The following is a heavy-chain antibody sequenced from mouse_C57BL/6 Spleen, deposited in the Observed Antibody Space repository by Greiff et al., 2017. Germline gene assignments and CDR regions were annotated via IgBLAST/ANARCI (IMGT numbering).Heavy chain of an antibody. V-gene: IGHV1-81*01. D-gene: IGHD1-1*01. CDR2: IYPRSGNT. Sequence: VKLVESGAELARPGASVKLSCKASGYTFTSYGISWVKQRTGQGLEWIGEIYPRSGNTYYNEKFKGKATLTADKSSSTAYMELRSLTSEDSAVYFCARGADYYGSSPFDYWGQGTTLTVSS. CDR3: ARGADYYGSSPFDY. J-gene: IGHJ2*01. CDR1: GYTFTSYG.